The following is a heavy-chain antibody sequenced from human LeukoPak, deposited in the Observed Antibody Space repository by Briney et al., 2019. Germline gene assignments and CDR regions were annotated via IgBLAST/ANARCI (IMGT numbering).Heavy chain of an antibody. Sequence: GSLRLSCAASGFTFNNYGMHWVRQAPGKGLEWVAVISYDGRNIHYPDSVKGRFTISRDNAKNSLYLQMNSLRAEDTVLYYCAKGAVADDYFDYWGQGTLVTVSS. D-gene: IGHD6-19*01. CDR3: AKGAVADDYFDY. J-gene: IGHJ4*02. CDR2: ISYDGRNI. V-gene: IGHV3-30*18. CDR1: GFTFNNYG.